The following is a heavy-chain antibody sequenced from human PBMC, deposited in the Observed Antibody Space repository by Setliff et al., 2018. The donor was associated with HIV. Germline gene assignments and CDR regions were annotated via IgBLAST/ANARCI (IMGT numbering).Heavy chain of an antibody. V-gene: IGHV1-2*02. CDR2: INPSSGDT. CDR1: GYTFTGYY. CDR3: ARLPFITIFGVLNGDDGFDI. D-gene: IGHD3-3*01. Sequence: ASVKVSCKASGYTFTGYYMHWVRQAPGQGLEWMGIINPSSGDTRYAQKFQGRVSMTRDTAISTAYMELSRLRSDDSAVYYCARLPFITIFGVLNGDDGFDIWGQGTMVTVSS. J-gene: IGHJ3*02.